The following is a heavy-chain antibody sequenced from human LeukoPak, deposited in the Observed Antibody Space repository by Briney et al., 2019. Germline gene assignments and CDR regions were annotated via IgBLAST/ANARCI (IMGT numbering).Heavy chain of an antibody. CDR1: DVSINSSY. Sequence: SETLSLTCSVSDVSINSSYWSWIRQPPGKGLEWIGYIYYSGSTHYNPSLKSRVTISVDTSKNQFSLKLSSVTAADTAVYYCARGVTTTSSVYFDYWGQGTLVTVSS. V-gene: IGHV4-59*01. D-gene: IGHD4-17*01. CDR3: ARGVTTTSSVYFDY. J-gene: IGHJ4*02. CDR2: IYYSGST.